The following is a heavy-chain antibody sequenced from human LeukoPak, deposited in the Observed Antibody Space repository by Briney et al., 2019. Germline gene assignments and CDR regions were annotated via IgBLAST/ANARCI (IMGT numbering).Heavy chain of an antibody. Sequence: PGGSLRLSCAASGFTFSSYGMSWVRQAPGKGLEWVSTIKGIGTTTYYADSVKGRFTISRDNAKNSLYLQMNSLRSEDTALYHCARPIYVWGSYRYTHHDAFDIWGQGTMVTVSS. CDR2: IKGIGTTT. CDR1: GFTFSSYG. V-gene: IGHV3-48*04. CDR3: ARPIYVWGSYRYTHHDAFDI. J-gene: IGHJ3*02. D-gene: IGHD3-16*02.